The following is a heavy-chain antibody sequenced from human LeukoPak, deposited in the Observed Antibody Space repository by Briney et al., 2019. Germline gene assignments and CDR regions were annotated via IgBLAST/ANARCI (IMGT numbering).Heavy chain of an antibody. CDR1: GYTFTGHY. CDR2: INPSTSAT. Sequence: GASVKVSCKTSGYTFTGHYIHWVRQAPGQGLEWMGRINPSTSATNYAQKFQGRVTMTRDTSITTAYMELSRLRSDDTAVYYCARESSYYSDSSGYYLHFDYRGQGTLVTVS. V-gene: IGHV1-2*06. CDR3: ARESSYYSDSSGYYLHFDY. D-gene: IGHD3-22*01. J-gene: IGHJ4*02.